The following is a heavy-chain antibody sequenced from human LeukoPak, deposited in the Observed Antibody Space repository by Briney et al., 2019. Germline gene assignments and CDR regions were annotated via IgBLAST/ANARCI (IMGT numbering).Heavy chain of an antibody. D-gene: IGHD2-2*01. V-gene: IGHV4-39*01. CDR1: GGSISSSSYY. CDR2: IYYSGST. J-gene: IGHJ6*02. Sequence: PSETLSLTCTVSGGSISSSSYYWGWIRQPPGKGLEWIGSIYYSGSTYYNPSLKSRVTISVDTSKNQFSLKLSSVTAADTAVYYCARHYCSSTSCYRYYYYGMDVWGQGTTVTVSS. CDR3: ARHYCSSTSCYRYYYYGMDV.